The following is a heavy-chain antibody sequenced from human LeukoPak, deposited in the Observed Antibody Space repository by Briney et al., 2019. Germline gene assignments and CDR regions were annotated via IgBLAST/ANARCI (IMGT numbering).Heavy chain of an antibody. CDR3: ARGYCSSTSCRLGGYYFDY. J-gene: IGHJ4*02. D-gene: IGHD2-2*01. CDR1: GYTFTSYG. CDR2: ISAYNGNT. V-gene: IGHV1-18*01. Sequence: ASVKVSCKASGYTFTSYGISWVRQAPGQGLEWMGWISAYNGNTNYAQKLQGRVTMTTDTSTSTVYMELRSLKSDDTAVYYCARGYCSSTSCRLGGYYFDYWGQGTLVTVSS.